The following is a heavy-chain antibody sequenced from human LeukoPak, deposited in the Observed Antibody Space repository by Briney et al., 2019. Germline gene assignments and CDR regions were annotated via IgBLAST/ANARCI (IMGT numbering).Heavy chain of an antibody. CDR1: GFTVSSNY. CDR2: IYSAGDT. CDR3: AREAGDSLTLGYIDV. J-gene: IGHJ6*03. Sequence: PGGSLRLSCAGSGFTVSSNYMSWVRQAPGKGLEWVSVIYSAGDTYYANSVKGRFTISRDNSKNTLYLQMNSLRAEDTAVYYCAREAGDSLTLGYIDVWGKGTTVTVSS. D-gene: IGHD3-9*01. V-gene: IGHV3-66*02.